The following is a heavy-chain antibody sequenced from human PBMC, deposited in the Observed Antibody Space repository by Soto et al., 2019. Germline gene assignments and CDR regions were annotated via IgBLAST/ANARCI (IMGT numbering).Heavy chain of an antibody. V-gene: IGHV3-21*02. J-gene: IGHJ4*02. Sequence: EVQLVDSGGGLVKPGVSLRLSCAGSGFSFSSYYMNWVRQTPGKRLEWVSSISISSSYIYYSDSLKGRFAITRHNAKSLLYLKMSVLRADDTAVYYCARSSGLATPGTMDFWGQGTLITVSS. CDR3: ARSSGLATPGTMDF. CDR1: GFSFSSYY. D-gene: IGHD3-10*01. CDR2: ISISSSYI.